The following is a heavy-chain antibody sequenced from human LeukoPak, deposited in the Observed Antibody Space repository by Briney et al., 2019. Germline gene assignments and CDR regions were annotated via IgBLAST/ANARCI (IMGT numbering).Heavy chain of an antibody. J-gene: IGHJ3*01. CDR3: GMSGDRVPLQDDVFDV. Sequence: GASLQISCKVSGYSFTSYCIGWVRQLPGKGLEWMGIIYPGDSGPTYSPSFQGQVTISVDKSINTASLQWSSLQASDTAMYYCGMSGDRVPLQDDVFDVWGQGTMVTVST. CDR1: GYSFTSYC. D-gene: IGHD1-26*01. V-gene: IGHV5-51*01. CDR2: IYPGDSGP.